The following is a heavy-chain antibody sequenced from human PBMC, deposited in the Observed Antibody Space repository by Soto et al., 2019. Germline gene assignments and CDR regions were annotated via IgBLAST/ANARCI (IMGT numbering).Heavy chain of an antibody. Sequence: QVQLVESGGGVVQPGRSLRLSCAASGFTFSSYAMHWVRQAPGKGLEWVAVISYDGSNKYYADSVKGRFTISRDNSKNTLYLQMNSLRAEDTAVYYCARPGRDGNYESRGYHYWGQGTLVTVSS. CDR1: GFTFSSYA. V-gene: IGHV3-30-3*01. CDR3: ARPGRDGNYESRGYHY. D-gene: IGHD3-22*01. J-gene: IGHJ4*02. CDR2: ISYDGSNK.